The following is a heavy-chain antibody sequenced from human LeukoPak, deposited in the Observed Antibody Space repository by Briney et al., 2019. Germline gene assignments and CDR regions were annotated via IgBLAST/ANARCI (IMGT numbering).Heavy chain of an antibody. Sequence: ASVKVSCKASGYTFTSYDINWVRQATGQGLEWMGWMNPNSGNTGYAQKFLGRVTMTRNTSISTAYMELSSLRSEDTAVYYCARVGSSGWYENWFDPWGQGTLVTVSS. D-gene: IGHD6-19*01. CDR2: MNPNSGNT. CDR3: ARVGSSGWYENWFDP. J-gene: IGHJ5*02. V-gene: IGHV1-8*01. CDR1: GYTFTSYD.